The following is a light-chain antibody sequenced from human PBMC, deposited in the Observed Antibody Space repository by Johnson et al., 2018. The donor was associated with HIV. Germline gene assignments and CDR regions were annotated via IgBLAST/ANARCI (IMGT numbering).Light chain of an antibody. CDR1: SSNIGNNY. CDR3: GTWDSSLSARYV. Sequence: PVLTQPPSMSAAPGQKVTISCSGSSSNIGNNYVSWYQQLPGTAPKLLIYDNNKRPSGIPDRLSGSKSGTSATLGITGLQTGDEADYYCGTWDSSLSARYVFGTGTKVTVL. V-gene: IGLV1-51*01. CDR2: DNN. J-gene: IGLJ1*01.